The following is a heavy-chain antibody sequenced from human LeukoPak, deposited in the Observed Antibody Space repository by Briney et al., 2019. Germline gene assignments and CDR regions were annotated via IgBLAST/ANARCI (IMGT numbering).Heavy chain of an antibody. V-gene: IGHV4-39*01. CDR3: ARLRFDFWSGYTHPYFDY. Sequence: SETLSLTCTVSGGSISSSSYSWGWIRQPPGKGLEWIGSIYYSGTTYYNPSLKSRVTISVDTSKIQFSLKLSSVAATDTAVYFCARLRFDFWSGYTHPYFDYWGQGTLVTVSS. D-gene: IGHD3-3*01. J-gene: IGHJ4*02. CDR2: IYYSGTT. CDR1: GGSISSSSYS.